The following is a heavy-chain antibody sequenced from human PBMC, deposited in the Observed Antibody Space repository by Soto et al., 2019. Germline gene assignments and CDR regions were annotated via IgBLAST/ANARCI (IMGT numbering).Heavy chain of an antibody. J-gene: IGHJ4*02. CDR2: IYYSGST. CDR1: GGSIXSSSYY. CDR3: ARADYGDYLVDY. V-gene: IGHV4-39*01. D-gene: IGHD4-17*01. Sequence: QLQLQESGPGLVXPSETLSLTCXVSGGSIXSSSYYWGWIRQPPGKGLEWIGSIYYSGSTYYNPSLKSRVTISVDTSKNQFSLKLSSVTAADTAVYYCARADYGDYLVDYWGQGTLVTVSS.